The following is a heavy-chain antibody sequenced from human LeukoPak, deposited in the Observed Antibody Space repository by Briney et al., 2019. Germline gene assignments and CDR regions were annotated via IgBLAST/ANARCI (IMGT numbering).Heavy chain of an antibody. Sequence: GESLRISRKGSGYSFTSYWISWVRQMPGKGLEWMGRIDPSDSYTNYSPSFQGHVTISADKSISTAYLQWSSLKASDTAMYYCARQGLLWFGELLPPFGYWGQGTLVTVSS. CDR1: GYSFTSYW. CDR2: IDPSDSYT. J-gene: IGHJ4*02. V-gene: IGHV5-10-1*01. CDR3: ARQGLLWFGELLPPFGY. D-gene: IGHD3-10*01.